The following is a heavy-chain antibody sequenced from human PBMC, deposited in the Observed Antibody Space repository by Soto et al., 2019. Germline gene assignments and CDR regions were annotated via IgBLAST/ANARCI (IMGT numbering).Heavy chain of an antibody. J-gene: IGHJ3*02. CDR1: GYTFTSYG. CDR2: ISAYNGNT. V-gene: IGHV1-18*01. Sequence: ASVKVSCKASGYTFTSYGISWVRQAPGQGLEWMGWISAYNGNTNYAQKLQGRVTMTTDTSTSTAYMELRSLRSDDTAVYYGARVRYCSSTSCSHDAFDIWGQGTMVTVSS. D-gene: IGHD2-2*01. CDR3: ARVRYCSSTSCSHDAFDI.